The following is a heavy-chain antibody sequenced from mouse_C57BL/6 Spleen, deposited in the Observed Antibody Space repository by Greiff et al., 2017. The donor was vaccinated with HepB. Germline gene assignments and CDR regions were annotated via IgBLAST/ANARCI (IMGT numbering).Heavy chain of an antibody. V-gene: IGHV1-19*01. CDR1: GYTFTDYY. Sequence: VQLQQSGPVLVKPGASVKMSCKASGYTFTDYYMNWVKQSHGKSLEWIGVINPYNGGTSYNQKFKGKATLTVDKSSSTAYMELNSLTSEDSAVYYCARDSYDYLFAYWGQGTLVTVSA. J-gene: IGHJ3*01. CDR2: INPYNGGT. CDR3: ARDSYDYLFAY. D-gene: IGHD2-4*01.